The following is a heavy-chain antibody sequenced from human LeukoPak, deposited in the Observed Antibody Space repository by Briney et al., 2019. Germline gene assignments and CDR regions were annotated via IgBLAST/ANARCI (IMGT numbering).Heavy chain of an antibody. CDR3: ARGGRPGIQFRGFGMDF. Sequence: GGSLRLSCAASGFTFSSYAMHWVRQAPGKGLEWVAIVSYDGGNKYYADSVKGRFTIIRDNSINTLYLQVSSLRAEDTAVYYCARGGRPGIQFRGFGMDFWGKGTTVTVSS. D-gene: IGHD6-13*01. CDR2: VSYDGGNK. V-gene: IGHV3-30*04. CDR1: GFTFSSYA. J-gene: IGHJ6*04.